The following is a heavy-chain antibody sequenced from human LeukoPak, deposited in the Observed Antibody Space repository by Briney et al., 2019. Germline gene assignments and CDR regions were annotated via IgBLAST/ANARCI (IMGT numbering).Heavy chain of an antibody. J-gene: IGHJ4*02. CDR2: IYYSVTT. V-gene: IGHV4-59*01. CDR1: RGSISSYF. Sequence: PSETLSLTCTVSRGSISSYFWNWIRQPPGKGLEWIGYIYYSVTTNYNPSLKSRVSISVDTSKNQFSLNLSSVTAAGTAVYYCAGRLPDTIAEAFDYWGQGTLVTVSS. D-gene: IGHD1-14*01. CDR3: AGRLPDTIAEAFDY.